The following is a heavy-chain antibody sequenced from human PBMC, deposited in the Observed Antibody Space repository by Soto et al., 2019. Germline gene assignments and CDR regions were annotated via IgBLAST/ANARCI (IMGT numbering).Heavy chain of an antibody. CDR2: ISIGSGSI. Sequence: EVHLVESGGGLVQPGGSLGVSCAASGFTFSNYAMNWVRQAPGKGLEWVSYISIGSGSIFYADSVKGRFTISRDDAKNSLYLQMNTLRDEDTAVYYCVRDDRWAFDFWGQGTMVTVSS. V-gene: IGHV3-48*02. CDR1: GFTFSNYA. CDR3: VRDDRWAFDF. J-gene: IGHJ3*01. D-gene: IGHD3-22*01.